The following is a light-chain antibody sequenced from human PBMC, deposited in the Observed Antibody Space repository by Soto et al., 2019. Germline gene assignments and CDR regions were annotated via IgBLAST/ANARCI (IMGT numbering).Light chain of an antibody. CDR2: EDN. Sequence: NFMLTQPHSVSESPGKTVTISCTGSSGSIASNYVQWYQQRPGSAPTTVIYEDNQRPSGVPDRFSCSIDSSSNSASLTISGLKTADEADYYCQSYDSSTEVFGTGPKGTAL. CDR3: QSYDSSTEV. V-gene: IGLV6-57*02. J-gene: IGLJ1*01. CDR1: SGSIASNY.